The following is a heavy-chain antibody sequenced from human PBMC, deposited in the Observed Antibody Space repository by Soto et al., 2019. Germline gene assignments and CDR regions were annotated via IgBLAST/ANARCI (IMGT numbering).Heavy chain of an antibody. CDR1: GYTFTSDY. D-gene: IGHD6-6*01. CDR2: SNPSGGSP. V-gene: IGHV1-46*01. Sequence: GASVKVSCKASGYTFTSDYIHWVRQAPGQGLEWMGVSNPSGGSPRFAQKFQGRVTMTRDTSTSTVYMEVSSLKSEDTAVYFCAREYSSSWFDPWGQGTLVTVSS. CDR3: AREYSSSWFDP. J-gene: IGHJ5*02.